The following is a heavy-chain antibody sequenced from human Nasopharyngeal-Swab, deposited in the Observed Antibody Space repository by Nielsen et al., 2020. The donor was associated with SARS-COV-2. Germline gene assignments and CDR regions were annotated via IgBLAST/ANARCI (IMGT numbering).Heavy chain of an antibody. V-gene: IGHV1-18*01. Sequence: ASVKVSCKASGYTFSNYGISWVRQAPGQGLEWMGWISADNFNTNDAQKLQGRVTMTIDTSMSTAYMELTSLRSDDTAVYYCARPIAVAGGYYYGMDVWGQGTTVTVSS. CDR3: ARPIAVAGGYYYGMDV. CDR2: ISADNFNT. D-gene: IGHD6-19*01. CDR1: GYTFSNYG. J-gene: IGHJ6*02.